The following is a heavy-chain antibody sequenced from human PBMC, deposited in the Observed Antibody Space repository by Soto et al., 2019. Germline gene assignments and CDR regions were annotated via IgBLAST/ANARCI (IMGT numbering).Heavy chain of an antibody. CDR3: ARDYSSYGTFAY. J-gene: IGHJ4*02. Sequence: GGSLRLSCAASGFTFSSYSMNWVRQAPGKGLEWVSYISSSSSTIYYADSVKGRFTISRDNAKNSLYLQMNSLRAEDTAVYDGARDYSSYGTFAYWGKGTLVTVDS. CDR2: ISSSSSTI. CDR1: GFTFSSYS. D-gene: IGHD5-18*01. V-gene: IGHV3-48*01.